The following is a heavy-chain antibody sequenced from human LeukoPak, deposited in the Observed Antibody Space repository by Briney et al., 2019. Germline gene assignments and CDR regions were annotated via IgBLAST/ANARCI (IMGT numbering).Heavy chain of an antibody. V-gene: IGHV4-34*01. CDR2: INHSGST. J-gene: IGHJ4*02. CDR3: AREASPSGGPFDY. D-gene: IGHD1-26*01. CDR1: GGSISSYY. Sequence: SETLSLTCTVSGGSISSYYWSWIRQPPGKGLEWIGEINHSGSTYYNPSLKSRVTISVDRSKNQFSLKLSSVTAADTAVYYCAREASPSGGPFDYWGQGTLVTASS.